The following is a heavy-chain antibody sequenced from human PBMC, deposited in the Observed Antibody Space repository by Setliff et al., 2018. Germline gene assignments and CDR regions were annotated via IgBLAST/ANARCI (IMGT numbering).Heavy chain of an antibody. V-gene: IGHV4-59*11. CDR2: IYYSGST. CDR3: TVYNTGSSKDHY. D-gene: IGHD2-8*02. CDR1: GGSIDSHY. J-gene: IGHJ4*02. Sequence: SETLSLTCTVSGGSIDSHYWSWIRQPPGKGLEWIGSIYYSGSTNYNPSLKSRVTISVDKSKNQFSLKLSSVTAADTALYYCTVYNTGSSKDHYWGQGTPVTVSS.